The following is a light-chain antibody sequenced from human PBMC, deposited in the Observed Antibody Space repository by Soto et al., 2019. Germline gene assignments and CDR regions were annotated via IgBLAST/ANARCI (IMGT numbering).Light chain of an antibody. V-gene: IGLV2-8*01. CDR1: SSDVGGYNY. Sequence: QSALTQPPSASGSPGQSVTISCTGTSSDVGGYNYVSWYQQHPGKAPKLMIYEVTKRPSGVPDRFSGSKSGNTASLTVSGLQAEHEADYYCSSYAGSLYVFGTGTKPTVL. CDR2: EVT. CDR3: SSYAGSLYV. J-gene: IGLJ1*01.